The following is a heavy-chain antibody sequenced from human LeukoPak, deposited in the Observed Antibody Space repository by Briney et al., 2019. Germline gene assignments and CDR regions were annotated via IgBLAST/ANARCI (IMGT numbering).Heavy chain of an antibody. J-gene: IGHJ6*02. V-gene: IGHV3-30*04. D-gene: IGHD3-10*01. CDR2: ISYDGSNK. Sequence: GRTLRLSCAASGFTFSSYAMHWVRQAPGKGLEWVAVISYDGSNKYYADSVKGRFTISRDNSKNTLYLQMNSLRAEDTAVYYCARGHRVRGVIIHYYYYYGMDVWGQGTTVTVSS. CDR1: GFTFSSYA. CDR3: ARGHRVRGVIIHYYYYYGMDV.